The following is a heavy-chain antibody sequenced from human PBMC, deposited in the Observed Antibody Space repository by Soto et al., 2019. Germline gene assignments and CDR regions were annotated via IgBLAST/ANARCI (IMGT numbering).Heavy chain of an antibody. Sequence: QVQLVQSGAEVKEPGASVKVSCKASGYTFTSYGLNWVRQAPGQGLEWMGWISAYNGNTNYAQKFQGRVNMTTDTSTRQAYMELRSLRSDDTAVYCCAGCCSSGYYLDYWGQGTLVTVSA. CDR3: AGCCSSGYYLDY. CDR1: GYTFTSYG. D-gene: IGHD3-22*01. V-gene: IGHV1-18*01. J-gene: IGHJ4*02. CDR2: ISAYNGNT.